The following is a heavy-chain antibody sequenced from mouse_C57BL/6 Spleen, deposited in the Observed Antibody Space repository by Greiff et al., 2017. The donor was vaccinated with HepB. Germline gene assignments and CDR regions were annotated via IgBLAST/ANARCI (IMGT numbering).Heavy chain of an antibody. CDR3: AKGGYDGYYYFDY. Sequence: VQLQQSGPGLVQPSQSLSITCTVSGFSLTSYGVHWVRQSPGKGLEWLGVIWRGGSTDYNAAFMSRLSITKDNSKSQVFFKMNSLQADDTAIYYCAKGGYDGYYYFDYWGQGTTLTVSS. J-gene: IGHJ2*01. D-gene: IGHD2-3*01. V-gene: IGHV2-5*01. CDR2: IWRGGST. CDR1: GFSLTSYG.